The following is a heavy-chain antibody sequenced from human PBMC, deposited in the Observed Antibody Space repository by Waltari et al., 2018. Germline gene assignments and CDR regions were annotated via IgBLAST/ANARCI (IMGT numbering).Heavy chain of an antibody. CDR2: IYHSGST. CDR3: ASAYYDILTGYRYFDY. V-gene: IGHV4-38-2*01. D-gene: IGHD3-9*01. J-gene: IGHJ4*02. CDR1: GYSISSGYY. Sequence: QVQLQESGPGLVKPSETLSLTCAVSGYSISSGYYWGWIRQPPGKRLEWIGSIYHSGSTYYNPSLKSRVTISVDTSKNQFSLKLSSVTAADTAVYYCASAYYDILTGYRYFDYWGQGTLVTVSS.